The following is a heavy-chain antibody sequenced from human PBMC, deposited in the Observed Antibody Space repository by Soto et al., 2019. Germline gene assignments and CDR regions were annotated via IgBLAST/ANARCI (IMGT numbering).Heavy chain of an antibody. Sequence: GGSLRLSCAASGFTFSSYWMSWVRQAPGKGLEWVANIKQDGSEKYYVDSVKGRFTISRDNAKNSLYLQMNSLRAEDTAVYYCAREFGTPVAGNYYFDYWGQGTLVTVSS. CDR2: IKQDGSEK. CDR3: AREFGTPVAGNYYFDY. J-gene: IGHJ4*02. CDR1: GFTFSSYW. D-gene: IGHD6-19*01. V-gene: IGHV3-7*01.